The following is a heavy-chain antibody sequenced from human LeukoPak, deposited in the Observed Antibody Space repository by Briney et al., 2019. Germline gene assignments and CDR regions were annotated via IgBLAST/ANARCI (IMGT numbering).Heavy chain of an antibody. J-gene: IGHJ6*02. CDR1: GFTVSSNY. CDR3: ARVTRPAAFYYGMDV. Sequence: GGSLRLSCAASGFTVSSNYMSWVRQAPGKGLEWVPVIYSGGSTYYADSVKGRFTISRHNSKNTLYLQMNSLRAEDTAVYYCARVTRPAAFYYGMDVWGQGTTVTVSS. CDR2: IYSGGST. V-gene: IGHV3-53*04. D-gene: IGHD6-25*01.